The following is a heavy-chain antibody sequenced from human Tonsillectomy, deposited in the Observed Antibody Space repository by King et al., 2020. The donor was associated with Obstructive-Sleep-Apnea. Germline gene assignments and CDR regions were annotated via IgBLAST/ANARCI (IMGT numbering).Heavy chain of an antibody. Sequence: VTLKESGPALVKPTQTLTLTCSFSGFSLSTSAMCVSWIRQPPGKALEWLARIDWDDDKYYSTSLKTRLTISTDTSKNQVVLTMTNMDPVDTATYYCGRVGGGGCSPLYHWGQGTLVTVSP. CDR2: IDWDDDK. CDR3: GRVGGGGCSPLYH. CDR1: GFSLSTSAMC. D-gene: IGHD3-16*01. J-gene: IGHJ1*01. V-gene: IGHV2-70*11.